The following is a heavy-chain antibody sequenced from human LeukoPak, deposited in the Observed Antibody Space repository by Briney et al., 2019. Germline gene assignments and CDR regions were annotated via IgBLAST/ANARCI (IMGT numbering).Heavy chain of an antibody. CDR1: GGSISSYH. J-gene: IGHJ6*03. Sequence: SETLSLTCTVSGGSISSYHWSWIRQPPGKGLEWIGYIYYSGSTNYNPSLKSRVTISVDTSKNQFSLKLSSVTAADTAVYYCAREVVPAATDYYYYMDVWGKGTTVTVSS. CDR3: AREVVPAATDYYYYMDV. V-gene: IGHV4-59*12. CDR2: IYYSGST. D-gene: IGHD2-2*01.